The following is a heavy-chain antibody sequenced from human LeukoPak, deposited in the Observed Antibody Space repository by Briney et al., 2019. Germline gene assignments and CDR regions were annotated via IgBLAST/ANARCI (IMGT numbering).Heavy chain of an antibody. J-gene: IGHJ3*02. D-gene: IGHD3-9*01. CDR3: TRHSTYYDILTGYYDPRAFDI. Sequence: GGSQRLSCGASGFTFSGSDMHWVRQASGKGLEWVGRIRSKASRYVTGYAASVKGRFTISRDDSKNTAYLQMNSLKTEDTAVYYCTRHSTYYDILTGYYDPRAFDIWGQGTMVTVSS. V-gene: IGHV3-73*01. CDR2: IRSKASRYVT. CDR1: GFTFSGSD.